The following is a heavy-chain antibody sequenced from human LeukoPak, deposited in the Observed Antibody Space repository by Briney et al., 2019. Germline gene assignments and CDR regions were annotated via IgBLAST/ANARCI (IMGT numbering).Heavy chain of an antibody. CDR1: SRSISSGSYY. CDR3: ARGASSSSAIGYYYYYMDV. CDR2: MYTSGST. J-gene: IGHJ6*03. D-gene: IGHD6-6*01. V-gene: IGHV4-61*02. Sequence: SETLTLTCTVSSRSISSGSYYWSWIRQPAGKGLEWIGRMYTSGSTNYNPSLKSRVPISVDASKNQFSLKLSSVTADDPAVYYCARGASSSSAIGYYYYYMDVWGKGTTVTVSS.